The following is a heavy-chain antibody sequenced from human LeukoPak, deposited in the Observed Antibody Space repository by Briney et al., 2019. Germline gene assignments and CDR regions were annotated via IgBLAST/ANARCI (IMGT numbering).Heavy chain of an antibody. CDR1: GGSISSYY. V-gene: IGHV4-59*01. CDR2: IYYSGST. CDR3: ARASGYCSGGSCYYESYYYYYYMDV. Sequence: SETLSLTCTVSGGSISSYYWSWIRQPPGKGLEWIGYIYYSGSTNYNPSLKSRVTISVDTSKNQFSLKLSSVTAADTAVCYCARASGYCSGGSCYYESYYYYYYMDVWGKGTTVTVSS. D-gene: IGHD2-15*01. J-gene: IGHJ6*03.